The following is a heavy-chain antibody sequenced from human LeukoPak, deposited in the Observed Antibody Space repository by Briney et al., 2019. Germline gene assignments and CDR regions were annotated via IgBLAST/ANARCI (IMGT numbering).Heavy chain of an antibody. J-gene: IGHJ4*02. D-gene: IGHD1-7*01. CDR2: ISYDGSNK. CDR3: AKDLDWNYAFDY. CDR1: GFTFSSYG. Sequence: PGGSLRLSCAASGFTFSSYGMHWVRQAPGKGLEWVAVISYDGSNKYYADSVKGRFTISRDNSKNTLYLQMNSLRAEDTAVYYCAKDLDWNYAFDYWGQGTLVTVSS. V-gene: IGHV3-30*18.